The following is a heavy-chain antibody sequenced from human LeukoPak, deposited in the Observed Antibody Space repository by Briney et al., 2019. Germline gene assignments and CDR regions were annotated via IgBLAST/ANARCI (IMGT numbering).Heavy chain of an antibody. D-gene: IGHD6-25*01. J-gene: IGHJ6*02. V-gene: IGHV4-59*12. Sequence: PSETLSLTCTVSGGSISTYYWSWIRQPPGKGLEWIGYFHYSGTTNYNPSLKSRVTISVDTSKNQFSLKLSSVTAADTAVYYCARELPAPRSYYYYYYGMDVWGQGTTVTVSS. CDR2: FHYSGTT. CDR3: ARELPAPRSYYYYYYGMDV. CDR1: GGSISTYY.